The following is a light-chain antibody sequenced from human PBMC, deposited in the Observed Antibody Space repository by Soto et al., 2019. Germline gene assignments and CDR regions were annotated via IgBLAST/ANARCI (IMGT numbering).Light chain of an antibody. CDR1: SSDVGGYNY. J-gene: IGLJ2*01. CDR2: DVS. CDR3: SSYTSSSTLCVV. V-gene: IGLV2-14*01. Sequence: QSALTQPASVSGSPGQSITISCTGTSSDVGGYNYVSWYQQHPGKAPKLMIYDVSNRPSGVSNRFSGSKSGNTASLTISGLQAEDEDDYYCSSYTSSSTLCVVFGGGTKLTVL.